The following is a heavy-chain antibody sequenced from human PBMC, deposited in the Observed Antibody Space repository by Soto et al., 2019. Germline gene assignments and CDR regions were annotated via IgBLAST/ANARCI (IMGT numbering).Heavy chain of an antibody. D-gene: IGHD3-16*02. J-gene: IGHJ4*02. Sequence: GGSLSLSCAASGSTFTSSVMAWVRRPPGRGLEWISSLGLIPRHTFYADSVKGRFTISRDNSRTTLYLQMTGLTFDDTAVYYCAAYADGPYRPPYDYWGQGTQVTVSS. V-gene: IGHV3-23*01. CDR1: GSTFTSSV. CDR3: AAYADGPYRPPYDY. CDR2: LGLIPRHT.